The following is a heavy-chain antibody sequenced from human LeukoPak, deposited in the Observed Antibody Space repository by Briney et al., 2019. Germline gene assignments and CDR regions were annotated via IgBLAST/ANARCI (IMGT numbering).Heavy chain of an antibody. CDR3: ARHLSVGGYYSQPQDTWFDP. J-gene: IGHJ5*02. V-gene: IGHV4-39*01. CDR2: TYYSGST. CDR1: GGAISSSTYY. D-gene: IGHD3-22*01. Sequence: PSETLSLTCTVSGGAISSSTYYWGWIRQPPGKGLEWIGSTYYSGSTYYNSSLKSRVTISVDTSKNQFSLKLSSVTAADTAVYYCARHLSVGGYYSQPQDTWFDPWGQGTLVTVSS.